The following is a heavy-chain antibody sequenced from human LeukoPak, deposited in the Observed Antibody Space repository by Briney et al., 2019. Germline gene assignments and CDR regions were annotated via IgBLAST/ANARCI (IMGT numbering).Heavy chain of an antibody. CDR3: TNLGYTD. CDR2: IKEDGSEI. J-gene: IGHJ4*02. CDR1: AFTFSNYW. D-gene: IGHD5-18*01. Sequence: GGSLRLSCAASAFTFSNYWMSWVRQAPGKGLEWVANIKEDGSEINYVDSVTGRFTISRDNAKNSLYLQMNSLGVEDTAVYYCTNLGYTDWGQGTLVTVSS. V-gene: IGHV3-7*01.